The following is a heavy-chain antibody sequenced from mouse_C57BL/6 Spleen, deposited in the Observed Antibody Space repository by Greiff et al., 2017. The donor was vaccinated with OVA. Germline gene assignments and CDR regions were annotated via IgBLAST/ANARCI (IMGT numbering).Heavy chain of an antibody. CDR1: GFTFSDYY. Sequence: EVMLVESEGGLVQPGSSMKLSCTASGFTFSDYYMAWVRQVPEKGLEWVANINYDGSSTYYLDSLKSRFIISRDNAKNILYLQMSSLKSEDTATYYCAREGSYGAYWYFDVWGTGTTVTVSS. CDR3: AREGSYGAYWYFDV. V-gene: IGHV5-16*01. D-gene: IGHD1-1*02. CDR2: INYDGSST. J-gene: IGHJ1*03.